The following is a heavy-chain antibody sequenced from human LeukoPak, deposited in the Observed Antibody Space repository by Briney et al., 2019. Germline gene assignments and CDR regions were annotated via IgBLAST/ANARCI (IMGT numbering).Heavy chain of an antibody. Sequence: SETLSLTCTVSGGSIRSSYYYWGWIRQPPGKGLEWIGSIYDSGSTYYNPSLKSRVTISVDTSKDQFSLKLSSVTAADTAVYYCARGHKYDFWSGTNWFDPWAREPWSPSPQ. CDR2: IYDSGST. V-gene: IGHV4-39*07. D-gene: IGHD3-3*01. CDR1: GGSIRSSYYY. J-gene: IGHJ5*02. CDR3: ARGHKYDFWSGTNWFDP.